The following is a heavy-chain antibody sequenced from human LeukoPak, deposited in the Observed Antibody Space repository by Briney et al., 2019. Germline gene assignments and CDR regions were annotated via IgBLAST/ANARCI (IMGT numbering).Heavy chain of an antibody. CDR3: ARDVWDCSSTSCYARIDY. CDR1: GFTFSSYW. V-gene: IGHV3-7*01. Sequence: AGGSLRLSCAASGFTFSSYWMSWVRQAPGKGLEWVANIKQDGSEKYYVDSVKGRFTISRDNAKNSLYLQMNSLRAEDTAVYYCARDVWDCSSTSCYARIDYWGQGTLVTVSS. J-gene: IGHJ4*02. D-gene: IGHD2-2*01. CDR2: IKQDGSEK.